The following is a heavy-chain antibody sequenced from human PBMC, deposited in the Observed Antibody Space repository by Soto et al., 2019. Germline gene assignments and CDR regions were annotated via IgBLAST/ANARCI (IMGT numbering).Heavy chain of an antibody. CDR1: GAYISDFS. Sequence: QVQQLESGPGLVKPWDTLSLTCTVSGAYISDFSWSWIRQPAGKGLEWIGRITVNGNTQYNPSFRRRVTTSMDTSTNQFSLNLQSATAADTALYYCARESGENWTYEAHWGQGTLVTVSS. V-gene: IGHV4-4*07. CDR3: ARESGENWTYEAH. J-gene: IGHJ1*01. D-gene: IGHD1-7*01. CDR2: ITVNGNT.